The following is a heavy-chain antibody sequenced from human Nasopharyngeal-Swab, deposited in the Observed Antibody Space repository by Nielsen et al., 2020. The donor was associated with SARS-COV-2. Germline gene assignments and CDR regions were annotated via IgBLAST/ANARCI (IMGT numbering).Heavy chain of an antibody. CDR1: GFTFSNYG. D-gene: IGHD5-24*01. Sequence: GESLKISCAAPGFTFSNYGMHWVRQAPGKGLEWVALIWYDGSNKYYADSVKGRFTISRDNSKNTLYLQMNSLRAEHTAVYYCARGGWLQIITYFDLWGRGTLVTVSS. V-gene: IGHV3-33*01. CDR2: IWYDGSNK. CDR3: ARGGWLQIITYFDL. J-gene: IGHJ2*01.